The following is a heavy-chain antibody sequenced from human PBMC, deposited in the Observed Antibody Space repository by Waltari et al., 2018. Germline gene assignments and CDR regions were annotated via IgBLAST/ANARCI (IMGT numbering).Heavy chain of an antibody. CDR2: ISGSGGTS. Sequence: VQLLESGGDLIQPGGSLRLSCAASGFTFSHFAMTWVRQAPGKILEWVASISGSGGTSYSTAPVTGRFTISRDNSANTLYLHMNSLRAEDSAIYYCAKDRGSGRIYFDSWGRGTLVAVSS. CDR3: AKDRGSGRIYFDS. CDR1: GFTFSHFA. V-gene: IGHV3-23*01. J-gene: IGHJ4*02. D-gene: IGHD3-10*01.